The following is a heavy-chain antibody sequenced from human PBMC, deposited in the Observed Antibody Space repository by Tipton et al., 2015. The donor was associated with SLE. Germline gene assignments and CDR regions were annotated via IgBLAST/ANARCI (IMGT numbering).Heavy chain of an antibody. D-gene: IGHD2-21*01. Sequence: TLSLTCTVSGGSISSYYWSWIRQPPGKGLEWIGYIYYSGSTNYNPCLKSRVTISVDTSKNQYSLKLSSVTAADTAVYYCARHSLWHYFDYWGQGTLVTVSS. J-gene: IGHJ4*02. CDR1: GGSISSYY. CDR3: ARHSLWHYFDY. V-gene: IGHV4-59*08. CDR2: IYYSGST.